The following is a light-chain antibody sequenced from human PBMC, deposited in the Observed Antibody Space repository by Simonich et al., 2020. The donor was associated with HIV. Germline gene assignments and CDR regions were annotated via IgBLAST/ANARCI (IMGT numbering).Light chain of an antibody. J-gene: IGKJ4*01. CDR3: QQYNNWPT. V-gene: IGKV3-15*01. CDR1: QSVSSN. CDR2: GAS. Sequence: EIVMTQSPATLSVSPGERATLSCSASQSVSSNLAWYQQKPGQAPRLLIYGASTRATGIPARFSGSVSGTEFTLTISSMQSEDFAVYYCQQYNNWPTFGGGTKVDIK.